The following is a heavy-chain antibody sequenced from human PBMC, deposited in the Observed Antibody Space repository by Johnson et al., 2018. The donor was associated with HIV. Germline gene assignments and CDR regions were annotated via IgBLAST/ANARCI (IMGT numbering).Heavy chain of an antibody. D-gene: IGHD5-24*01. CDR1: GFTFSSYD. V-gene: IGHV3-13*01. CDR2: IGTAGDT. J-gene: IGHJ3*02. CDR3: ARYGYRPEAAFDI. Sequence: EVQLVESGGGLVQPGGSLRLSCAASGFTFSSYDMHWVRQATGKGLEWVSAIGTAGDTYYPGSVTGRFTISRDNSRDTLFLEMNSLRVEDTAVYYCARYGYRPEAAFDIWGQGTMVTVSS.